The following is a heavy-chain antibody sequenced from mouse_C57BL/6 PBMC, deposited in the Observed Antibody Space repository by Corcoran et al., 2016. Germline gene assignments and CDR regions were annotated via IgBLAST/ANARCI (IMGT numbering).Heavy chain of an antibody. Sequence: QIQLVQSGPELKKPGETVKISCKVSGYTFTTYGMSWVKQAPGKGLKWMGWINTYSGVPTYADDFKGRFAFSLETSASTAYLQINNLKNEDTATYFCAREGDYYGSSPYAMDYWGQGTSVTVSS. CDR2: INTYSGVP. V-gene: IGHV9-3*01. D-gene: IGHD1-1*01. CDR1: GYTFTTYG. J-gene: IGHJ4*01. CDR3: AREGDYYGSSPYAMDY.